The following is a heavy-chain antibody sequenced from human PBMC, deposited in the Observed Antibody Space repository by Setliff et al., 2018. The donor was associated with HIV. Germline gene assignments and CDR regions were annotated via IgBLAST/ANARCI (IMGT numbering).Heavy chain of an antibody. D-gene: IGHD2-15*01. CDR3: AREHCSGGSCNGFDI. J-gene: IGHJ3*02. Sequence: SETLSLTCTVSGGSITNYYWSWIRQPAAKGLEWIGRIYSSGSTNYNPSLESRATMSVDTSKSQFSLKLTSVTAADTAMYYCAREHCSGGSCNGFDIWGQGTMVTVS. CDR2: IYSSGST. V-gene: IGHV4-4*07. CDR1: GGSITNYY.